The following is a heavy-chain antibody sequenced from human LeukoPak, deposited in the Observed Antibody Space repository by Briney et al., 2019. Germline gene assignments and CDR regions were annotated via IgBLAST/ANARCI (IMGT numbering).Heavy chain of an antibody. CDR3: TRLGGTVVSPVVSDI. CDR1: GFTFSGSA. V-gene: IGHV3-73*01. J-gene: IGHJ3*02. D-gene: IGHD4-23*01. CDR2: IRSKANSYAT. Sequence: PGGSQRLSCAASGFTFSGSAMHWVRQASGKGLEWVGRIRSKANSYATAYAASVKGRFTISRDDSKNTAYLQMNSLKTEDTAVYYCTRLGGTVVSPVVSDIWGQGTMVTVSS.